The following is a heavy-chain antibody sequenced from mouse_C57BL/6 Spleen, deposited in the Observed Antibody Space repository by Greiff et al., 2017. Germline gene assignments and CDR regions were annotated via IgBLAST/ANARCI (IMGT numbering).Heavy chain of an antibody. CDR1: GYAFSSSW. D-gene: IGHD2-12*01. CDR2: IYPGDGDT. Sequence: QVQLKQSGPELVKPGASVKISCKASGYAFSSSWMNWVKQRPGKGLEWIGRIYPGDGDTNYNGKFKGKATLTADKSSSTAYMQLSSLTSEDSAVYICAIYSYDPWFAYWGQGTLVTVSA. V-gene: IGHV1-82*01. J-gene: IGHJ3*01. CDR3: AIYSYDPWFAY.